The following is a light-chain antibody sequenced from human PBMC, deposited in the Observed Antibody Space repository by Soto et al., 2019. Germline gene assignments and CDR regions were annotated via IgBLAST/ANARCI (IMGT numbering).Light chain of an antibody. CDR3: QQYDNWPLT. CDR2: GAS. V-gene: IGKV3-15*01. CDR1: QSVSSN. J-gene: IGKJ4*01. Sequence: EIVMTQSPATLSVSPGERATLSCRASQSVSSNLAWYHQNSGQTPRLLIYGASTRSTDIPARFSGSGSGTEFTLAISSLKSEDFAVSHCQQYDNWPLTFGGGTKVEIK.